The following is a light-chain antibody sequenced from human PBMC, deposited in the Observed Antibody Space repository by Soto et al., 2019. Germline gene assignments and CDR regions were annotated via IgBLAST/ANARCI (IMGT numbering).Light chain of an antibody. CDR2: GAS. CDR3: QQHGSSPPSWT. V-gene: IGKV3-20*01. CDR1: QSVSSSY. Sequence: ETVLTQSPGTLSLSPGERATLFCRASQSVSSSYLAWYQQKPGQAPRLLIYGASSRATGIPDRFSGSGSGTDFILTISRLEPEDFAVYYCQQHGSSPPSWTFGQGTKVEIK. J-gene: IGKJ1*01.